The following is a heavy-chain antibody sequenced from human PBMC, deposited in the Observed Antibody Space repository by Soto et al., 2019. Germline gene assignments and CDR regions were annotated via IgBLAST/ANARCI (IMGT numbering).Heavy chain of an antibody. CDR3: AHSIITIFGVVPNWFDP. J-gene: IGHJ5*02. D-gene: IGHD3-3*01. CDR2: IYWDDDK. V-gene: IGHV2-5*02. Sequence: SGPTLVNPTQTLTLTCTFSGFSLSTSGVGVGWIRQPPGKALEWLALIYWDDDKRYSPSLKSRLTITKDTSKNQVVLTMTNMDPVDTATYYCAHSIITIFGVVPNWFDPWGQGTLVTVSS. CDR1: GFSLSTSGVG.